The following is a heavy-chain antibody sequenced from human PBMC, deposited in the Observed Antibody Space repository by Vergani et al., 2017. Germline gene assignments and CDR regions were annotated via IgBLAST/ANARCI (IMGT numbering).Heavy chain of an antibody. Sequence: QVQLVESGGGVVQPGRSLRLSCAASGFTFSSYGMHWVRQAPGKGLEWVAVIWYDGSNKYYADSVKGRFTISRDNSKNTLYLQMNSLRAEDTAVYYCARKIPAASVDYWGQGTLVTVSS. J-gene: IGHJ4*02. V-gene: IGHV3-33*01. CDR3: ARKIPAASVDY. CDR2: IWYDGSNK. CDR1: GFTFSSYG. D-gene: IGHD2-2*01.